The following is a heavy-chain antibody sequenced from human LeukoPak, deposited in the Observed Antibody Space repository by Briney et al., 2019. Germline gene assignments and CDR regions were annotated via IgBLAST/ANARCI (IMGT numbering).Heavy chain of an antibody. Sequence: PGGSLRLSCAASGFSFSSVYMSWVRQAPGKGLEWVSYISTSGTAVYYADSVKGRFTISRDNAKNSLYLQMNSLRVEDTAVYYCAKSPGGYSGPFGDWGQGTLVTVSS. CDR1: GFSFSSVY. CDR3: AKSPGGYSGPFGD. D-gene: IGHD5-12*01. J-gene: IGHJ4*02. V-gene: IGHV3-11*04. CDR2: ISTSGTAV.